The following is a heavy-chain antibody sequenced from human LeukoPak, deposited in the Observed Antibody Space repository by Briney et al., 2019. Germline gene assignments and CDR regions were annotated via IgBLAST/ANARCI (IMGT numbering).Heavy chain of an antibody. Sequence: GGSLRLSCAASGFTVTSNYMSWVRQAPGQGLEWGLGIYSGVGTYYAAPVKGRFTISRNNSKSTLYLQMNSLRAEDTAVYYCARDIAYDSSGYYSPHFDYWGQGTLVTVSS. D-gene: IGHD3-22*01. CDR1: GFTVTSNY. V-gene: IGHV3-53*01. CDR3: ARDIAYDSSGYYSPHFDY. J-gene: IGHJ4*02. CDR2: IYSGVGT.